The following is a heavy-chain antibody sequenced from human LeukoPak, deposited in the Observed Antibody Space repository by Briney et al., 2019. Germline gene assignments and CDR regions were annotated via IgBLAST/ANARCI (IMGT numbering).Heavy chain of an antibody. CDR3: ARGDGGYYDSSGHPLDY. Sequence: GGSLRLSCAASGFTFSSYWMSWVRQAPGKGLEWVANIKQDGSEKYYVDSVKGRFTISRDNAKNSLYLQMNSLRAEDTAVYYCARGDGGYYDSSGHPLDYWGQGTLVTVSS. CDR1: GFTFSSYW. J-gene: IGHJ4*02. CDR2: IKQDGSEK. V-gene: IGHV3-7*01. D-gene: IGHD3-22*01.